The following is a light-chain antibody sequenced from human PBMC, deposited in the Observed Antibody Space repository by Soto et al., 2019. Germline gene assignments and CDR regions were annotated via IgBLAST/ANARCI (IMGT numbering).Light chain of an antibody. Sequence: EIVLTQSPGTLSLSPGERATLSCRASQSVSSSYLAWYQQKPGQAPRLLIYGASSRATGIPDRFSGSRSGAEFTLTINSLQSEDFAVYYCQQYGNSRLTFGGGTKVDIK. CDR3: QQYGNSRLT. CDR1: QSVSSSY. CDR2: GAS. V-gene: IGKV3-20*01. J-gene: IGKJ4*01.